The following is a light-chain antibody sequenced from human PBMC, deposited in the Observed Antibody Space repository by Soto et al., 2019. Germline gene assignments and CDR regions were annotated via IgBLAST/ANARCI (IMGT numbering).Light chain of an antibody. CDR3: QKYDSYSLS. V-gene: IGKV1-5*03. J-gene: IGKJ5*01. CDR2: KAS. CDR1: QSISSW. Sequence: IQRTPSPSTLSASVVYIVTIPCLASQSISSWLAWFQQRPGKGPKLLIYKASSVESGVPSRFSGSGSGTEFTLTISSLQPDDFATYYCQKYDSYSLSCGQGKRREN.